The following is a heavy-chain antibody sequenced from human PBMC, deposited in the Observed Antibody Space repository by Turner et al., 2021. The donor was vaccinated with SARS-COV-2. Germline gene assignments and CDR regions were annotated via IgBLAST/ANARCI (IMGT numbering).Heavy chain of an antibody. D-gene: IGHD2-2*01. CDR1: GYTLTELS. CDR3: ATGYQLRVNWFDP. Sequence: QVQLVQSGAEVKKPGASVKVSCKISGYTLTELSMYWVRQAPGKGLEWMGVCDPEDGETIYAQNFQGRVTMTEDTSTDTAYMELSSLRSEDTAVYFCATGYQLRVNWFDPWGQGTLVTVSS. J-gene: IGHJ5*02. V-gene: IGHV1-24*01. CDR2: CDPEDGET.